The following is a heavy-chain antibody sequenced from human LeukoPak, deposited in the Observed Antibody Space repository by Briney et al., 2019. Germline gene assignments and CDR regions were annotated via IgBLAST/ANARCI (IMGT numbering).Heavy chain of an antibody. Sequence: PSETLSLTCTVSGGSISSSSYYWGWIRQPPGKGLEWIGSIYYSGSTYYNPSLKSRVTISVDTSKNQFSLKLSSVTAADTAVYYCARHELYDYGWGSYHSGFDYWGQGTLVTVSS. J-gene: IGHJ4*02. CDR2: IYYSGST. D-gene: IGHD3-16*02. CDR1: GGSISSSSYY. V-gene: IGHV4-39*01. CDR3: ARHELYDYGWGSYHSGFDY.